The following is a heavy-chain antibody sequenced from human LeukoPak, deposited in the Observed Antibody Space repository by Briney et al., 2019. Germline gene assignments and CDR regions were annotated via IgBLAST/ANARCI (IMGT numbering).Heavy chain of an antibody. CDR3: VKGRALVRGVIAAFEV. Sequence: PGGPLRLSCAASGFAFDSYWMTWVRQTPGKGREGLANIKYDGTKAFYADSVKGRFSISRENLDNSLYLQMTSLRAEDTAVYYCVKGRALVRGVIAAFEVWGQGTMVTVSS. CDR2: IKYDGTKA. D-gene: IGHD3-10*01. J-gene: IGHJ3*01. V-gene: IGHV3-7*01. CDR1: GFAFDSYW.